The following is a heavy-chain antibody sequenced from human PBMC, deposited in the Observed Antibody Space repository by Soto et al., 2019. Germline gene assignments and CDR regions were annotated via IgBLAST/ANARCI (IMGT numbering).Heavy chain of an antibody. Sequence: QVQLQESGPGLVKPSETLSLTCTVSGGSINNHYWSWIRQPPGKGLEWIGYIYYTGITNYNPSLKSRVTISVDTSKNQFPLNLTSLTAADTAIYYCARSNWYSEYWGQGTLVTVSS. CDR1: GGSINNHY. J-gene: IGHJ4*02. CDR2: IYYTGIT. V-gene: IGHV4-59*11. CDR3: ARSNWYSEY. D-gene: IGHD7-27*01.